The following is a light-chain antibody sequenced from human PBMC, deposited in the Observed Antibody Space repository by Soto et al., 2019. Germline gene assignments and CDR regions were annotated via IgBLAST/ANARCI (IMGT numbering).Light chain of an antibody. V-gene: IGLV1-51*01. CDR1: TSDIGTNY. CDR3: VTWDTSLIGGGVV. Sequence: QSVLTQPPSVSAAPGQKVTISCSGSTSDIGTNYVSWYQQLPGTVPKLLIFNNNNGPSGIPDRFSASKSGTSATLDITGRQTGDEADYYCVTWDTSLIGGGVVFGGGTKLTVL. CDR2: NNN. J-gene: IGLJ2*01.